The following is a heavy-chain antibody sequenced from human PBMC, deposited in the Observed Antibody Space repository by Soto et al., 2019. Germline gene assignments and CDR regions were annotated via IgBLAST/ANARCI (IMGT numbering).Heavy chain of an antibody. CDR3: ASTAEAVGAIPYYYYYGMDV. V-gene: IGHV1-18*01. CDR2: ISAYNGNT. D-gene: IGHD1-26*01. CDR1: GYTFTSYG. Sequence: GASVKVSCKASGYTFTSYGISWVRQAPGQGLEWMGWISAYNGNTNYAQKLQGRVTITADESTSTAYMELSSLRSEDTAVYYCASTAEAVGAIPYYYYYGMDVWGQGTTVTVSS. J-gene: IGHJ6*02.